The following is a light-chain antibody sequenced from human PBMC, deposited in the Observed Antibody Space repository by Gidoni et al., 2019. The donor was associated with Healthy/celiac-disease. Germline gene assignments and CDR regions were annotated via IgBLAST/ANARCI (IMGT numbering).Light chain of an antibody. CDR3: QQYDNSLWT. V-gene: IGKV3-20*01. J-gene: IGKJ1*01. CDR2: GAS. Sequence: EIVLTQSPGTLPLSPGERATLTCRASRSVSRSYLAWYQQKPGQAPRLLIYGASSRATGIPDRFSGSGSGTDFTLTISRLEPEDFAVYYCQQYDNSLWTFGQGTKVEIK. CDR1: RSVSRSY.